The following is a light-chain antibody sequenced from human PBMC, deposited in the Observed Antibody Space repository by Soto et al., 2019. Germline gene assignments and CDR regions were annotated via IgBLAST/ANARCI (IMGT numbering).Light chain of an antibody. J-gene: IGKJ1*01. CDR2: AAS. Sequence: EIQMTQSPSSLSAAVGDRVTITCRASQSISNFLNWYQQRQGQVPKLLIYAASTLHTGVPSRFSGSGSGTDFTLTITSLQPEDFTTYYCQQSHSTPPTFGQGTKV. CDR1: QSISNF. V-gene: IGKV1-39*01. CDR3: QQSHSTPPT.